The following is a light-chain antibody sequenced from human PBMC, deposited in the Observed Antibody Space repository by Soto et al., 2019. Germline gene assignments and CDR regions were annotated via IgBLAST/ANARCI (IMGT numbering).Light chain of an antibody. CDR1: SSDVGSYNL. J-gene: IGLJ3*02. V-gene: IGLV2-23*02. CDR3: CSYAGSSTWL. CDR2: EVS. Sequence: QSALTQPASVSGSPGKSITISCTGTSSDVGSYNLVSWYQQHPGKAPKLMIYEVSKGPSGVSNRFSGSKSGNTASLTISGLQAEDESDYYCCSYAGSSTWLFGGGTKVTVL.